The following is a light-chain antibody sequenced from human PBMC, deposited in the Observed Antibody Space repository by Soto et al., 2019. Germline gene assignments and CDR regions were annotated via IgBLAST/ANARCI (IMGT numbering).Light chain of an antibody. V-gene: IGKV3-15*01. Sequence: EIVMTQSPATLSVSPGERATLSCRASQDIKTNLAWYQKKPGQAPRLLIYGASTRVAGFPARFSGSGSGTGFTLTISSLQSEDVAVYYCQQYDSWPPEHTVGQGTKLEIK. J-gene: IGKJ2*01. CDR1: QDIKTN. CDR2: GAS. CDR3: QQYDSWPPEHT.